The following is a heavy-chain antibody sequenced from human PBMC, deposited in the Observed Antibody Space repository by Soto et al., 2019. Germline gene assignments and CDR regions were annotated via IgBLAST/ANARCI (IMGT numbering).Heavy chain of an antibody. Sequence: EVQLLDSGGGLVQPGGSLRLSCAASGFTFSNYAMTWVRQGPGKGLEWVSGISGSGGRSYYADSVKGRFTISRDNSKSTLYVQMNSLSAVDTAVYYCAKAYFVWSSEQPYYFDYWGQGTLVTVSS. V-gene: IGHV3-23*01. J-gene: IGHJ4*02. CDR1: GFTFSNYA. D-gene: IGHD3-16*01. CDR2: ISGSGGRS. CDR3: AKAYFVWSSEQPYYFDY.